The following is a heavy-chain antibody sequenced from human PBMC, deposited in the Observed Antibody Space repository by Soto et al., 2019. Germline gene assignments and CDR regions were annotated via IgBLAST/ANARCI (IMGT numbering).Heavy chain of an antibody. J-gene: IGHJ5*02. Sequence: QLQLQASGPGLVKPSETLSLTCTVSGGSISSSSYYWVWIRQPPGKGLEWIGTTYYNGSTYYNPYLKSQLTISLDTYKNQYSLNLRSVTAAGTAVYYCARAKWEGRLPHNYNWFDPWGQGTLVIVSS. CDR3: ARAKWEGRLPHNYNWFDP. CDR2: TYYNGST. D-gene: IGHD1-26*01. CDR1: GGSISSSSYY. V-gene: IGHV4-39*01.